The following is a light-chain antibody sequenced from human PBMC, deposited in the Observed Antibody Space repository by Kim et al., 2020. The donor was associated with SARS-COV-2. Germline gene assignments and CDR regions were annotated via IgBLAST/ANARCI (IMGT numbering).Light chain of an antibody. J-gene: IGLJ1*01. CDR1: SRDVGCYDS. Sequence: SITSSCTGSSRDVGCYDSVSVYQKNPGKDPKIIMYDVNERPSGVSNRFSGSKSGNTAYMTISGLQAEDEADYYCTTYTSRSTTLVVFGSGTKVTVL. CDR2: DVN. CDR3: TTYTSRSTTLVV. V-gene: IGLV2-14*03.